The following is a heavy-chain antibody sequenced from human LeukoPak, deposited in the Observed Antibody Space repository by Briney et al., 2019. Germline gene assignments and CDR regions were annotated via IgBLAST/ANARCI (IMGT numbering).Heavy chain of an antibody. CDR2: ISGSGGST. J-gene: IGHJ4*02. CDR3: AKVLWFGELSRNSFGQFDY. D-gene: IGHD3-10*01. Sequence: PGGSLGLSCAASGFTFSSYAMSWVRQAPGKGLEWVSAISGSGGSTYYAVSVKGRFTISRDNSKNTLYLQMNSLRAEDTAVYYCAKVLWFGELSRNSFGQFDYWGQGTLVTVSS. V-gene: IGHV3-23*01. CDR1: GFTFSSYA.